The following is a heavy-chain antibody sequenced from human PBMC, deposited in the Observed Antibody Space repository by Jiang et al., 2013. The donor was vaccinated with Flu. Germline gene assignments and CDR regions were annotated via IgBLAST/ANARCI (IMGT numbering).Heavy chain of an antibody. CDR1: GGSISSYY. J-gene: IGHJ6*03. CDR2: IYYSGST. V-gene: IGHV4-59*01. CDR3: ARGSGSPDYYYYYMDV. Sequence: GLVKPSETLSLTCTVSGGSISSYYWSWIRQPPGKGLEWIGYIYYSGSTNYNPSLKSRVTISVDTSKNQFSLKLSSVTAADTAVYYCARGSGSPDYYYYYMDVWGKGTTVTVSS. D-gene: IGHD6-25*01.